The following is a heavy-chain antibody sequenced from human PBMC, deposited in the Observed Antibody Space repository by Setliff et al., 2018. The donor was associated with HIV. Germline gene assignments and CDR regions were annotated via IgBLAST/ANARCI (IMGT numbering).Heavy chain of an antibody. CDR2: VYYSGST. CDR3: ARATPGGTYFPYNFDY. D-gene: IGHD1-26*01. V-gene: IGHV4-39*02. Sequence: NPSETLSLTCTVSGVSTSSSSYYWGWIRQPPGKGLDWIGYVYYSGSTYYSPSLKSRLTISVDTSKNHFSLKLSSVTAADTAIYYCARATPGGTYFPYNFDYWGQGSLVTVSS. J-gene: IGHJ4*02. CDR1: GVSTSSSSYY.